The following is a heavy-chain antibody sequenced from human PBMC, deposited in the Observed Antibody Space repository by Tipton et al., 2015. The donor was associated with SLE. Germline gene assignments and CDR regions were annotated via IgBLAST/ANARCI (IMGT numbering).Heavy chain of an antibody. CDR3: ASSLIVADAGDAFDI. J-gene: IGHJ3*02. CDR1: GGSVSSNPHY. V-gene: IGHV4-61*01. CDR2: IDYSGSV. Sequence: TLSLTCTVSGGSVSSNPHYWSWIRQSPAKGLEWIGYIDYSGSVNYNPSLKSRVTISVDTSKNQFSLKLSSVTAADTAVYYCASSLIVADAGDAFDIWGQGTMVTVSS. D-gene: IGHD5-12*01.